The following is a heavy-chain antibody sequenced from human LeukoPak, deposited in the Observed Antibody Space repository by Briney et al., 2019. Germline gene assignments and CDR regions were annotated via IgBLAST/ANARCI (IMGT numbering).Heavy chain of an antibody. J-gene: IGHJ4*02. Sequence: SETLSLTCAVYGGSFSGYYWSWIRQPPGNGLEWIGVINHSGSTNYNPSLKSRVTISVDTSKNQFSLKLSSVTAADTAVYYCASKVMVRGVIINPQVDYWGQGTLVTVSS. V-gene: IGHV4-34*01. CDR1: GGSFSGYY. D-gene: IGHD3-10*01. CDR3: ASKVMVRGVIINPQVDY. CDR2: INHSGST.